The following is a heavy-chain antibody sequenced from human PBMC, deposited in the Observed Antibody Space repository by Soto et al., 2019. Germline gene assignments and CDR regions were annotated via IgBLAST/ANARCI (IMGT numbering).Heavy chain of an antibody. CDR1: GGSISSYY. V-gene: IGHV4-59*06. CDR2: IYYSGST. Sequence: SETLSLTCTVSGGSISSYYWSWIRQHPGKGLEWIGYIYYSGSTYYNPSLKSRVTISVDTSKNQFSLKLSSVTAADTAVYYCASGVVVPAAIRPYYYGMDVWGQGTTVTVSS. J-gene: IGHJ6*02. CDR3: ASGVVVPAAIRPYYYGMDV. D-gene: IGHD2-2*02.